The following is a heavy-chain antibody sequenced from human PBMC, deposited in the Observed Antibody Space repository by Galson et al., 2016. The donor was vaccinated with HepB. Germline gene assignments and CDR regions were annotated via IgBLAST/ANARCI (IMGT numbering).Heavy chain of an antibody. D-gene: IGHD6-19*01. CDR2: ITGSGTST. V-gene: IGHV3-23*01. CDR1: GFTFSSYA. J-gene: IGHJ4*02. CDR3: AKAYSSGWYFFDY. Sequence: SLRLSCAASGFTFSSYAMSFVRQAPGKGLEWVPTITGSGTSTYYADSVKGRLTISRDSSKNTLYLQMNSLRAEDTAVYYCAKAYSSGWYFFDYWGQGTLVTVSS.